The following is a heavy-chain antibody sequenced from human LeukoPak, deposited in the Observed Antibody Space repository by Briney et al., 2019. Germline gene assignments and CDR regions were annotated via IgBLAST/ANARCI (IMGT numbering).Heavy chain of an antibody. CDR1: GGSISSGGYY. Sequence: MSSETLSLTCTVSGGSISSGGYYWSWIRQHPGKGLEWIGYIYYSGSTYCNPSLKSRVTISVDTSKNQFPLKLSSVTAADTAVYYCARDAIGMDVWGQGTTVTVSS. J-gene: IGHJ6*02. CDR3: ARDAIGMDV. V-gene: IGHV4-31*03. CDR2: IYYSGST.